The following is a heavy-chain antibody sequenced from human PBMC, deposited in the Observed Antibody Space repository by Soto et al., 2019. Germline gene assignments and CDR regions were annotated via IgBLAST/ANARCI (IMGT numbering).Heavy chain of an antibody. Sequence: GGSLRLSCAASGFTFDDYAMHWVRQAPGKGLEWVSGISWNSGSIGYADSVKGRFTISRDNANNSLYLQMNSLRAEDTALYYCAKDTDIMTGYYTNGMDVWGPGTTVTVSS. J-gene: IGHJ6*02. CDR1: GFTFDDYA. V-gene: IGHV3-9*01. CDR3: AKDTDIMTGYYTNGMDV. CDR2: ISWNSGSI. D-gene: IGHD3-9*01.